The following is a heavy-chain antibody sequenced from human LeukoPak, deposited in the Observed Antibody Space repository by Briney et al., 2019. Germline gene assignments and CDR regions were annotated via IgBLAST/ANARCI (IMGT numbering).Heavy chain of an antibody. CDR2: ISSSSTTI. D-gene: IGHD3-10*01. CDR1: GFSFSNYE. J-gene: IGHJ4*02. Sequence: GGSLRLSCAASGFSFSNYEMNWVRQAPGKGLEWISYISSSSTTISYADSVKGRFTISRDNAKNSLYLQMNSLRDEDTAVYYCARWYYYASGSLDYWGQGTLVTVSS. V-gene: IGHV3-48*02. CDR3: ARWYYYASGSLDY.